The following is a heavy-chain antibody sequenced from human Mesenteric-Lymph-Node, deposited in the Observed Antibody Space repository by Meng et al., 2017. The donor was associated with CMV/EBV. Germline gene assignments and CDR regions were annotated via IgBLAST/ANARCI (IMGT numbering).Heavy chain of an antibody. J-gene: IGHJ1*01. D-gene: IGHD6-19*01. Sequence: GESLKISCAASGTSLWSYAMSWVRQAPGKGLEWVSGISGSGDSTNYADSVKGRFTISRDNSKNALYLEMNSLRAEDTAVYYCAMDRAVDGSGHFLHWGRGTLVTVSS. CDR1: GTSLWSYA. CDR2: ISGSGDST. V-gene: IGHV3-23*01. CDR3: AMDRAVDGSGHFLH.